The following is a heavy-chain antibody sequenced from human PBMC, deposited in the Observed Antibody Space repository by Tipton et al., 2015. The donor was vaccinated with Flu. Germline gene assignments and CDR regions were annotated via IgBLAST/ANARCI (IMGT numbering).Heavy chain of an antibody. J-gene: IGHJ5*02. CDR1: GGSFSGYY. CDR3: AKKEWLRLSLSP. V-gene: IGHV4-34*01. CDR2: INHSGST. D-gene: IGHD5-12*01. Sequence: TLSLTCAVYGGSFSGYYWSWIRQPPGKGLEWIGGINHSGSTNYNPSLKSRVTISVDTSKNQFSLKLSSVTAADTAVYYCAKKEWLRLSLSPWGQGTLVTVSS.